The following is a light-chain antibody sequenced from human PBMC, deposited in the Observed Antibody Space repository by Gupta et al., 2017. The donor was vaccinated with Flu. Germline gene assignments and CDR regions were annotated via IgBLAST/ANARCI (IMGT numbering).Light chain of an antibody. Sequence: QSALTQPASVSGSPGQSITISCTGTSSDVGGYNYVSWYQQHPGNAPQLMNYEVSNRPSGVSNRFSGSKSGNTAFLTISGHQAEDEAYYYCTSYTSSSTLVFGGGTKLTVL. CDR2: EVS. V-gene: IGLV2-14*01. CDR3: TSYTSSSTLV. J-gene: IGLJ2*01. CDR1: SSDVGGYNY.